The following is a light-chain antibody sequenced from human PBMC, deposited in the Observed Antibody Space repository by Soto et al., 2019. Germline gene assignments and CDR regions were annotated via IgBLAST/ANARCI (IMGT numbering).Light chain of an antibody. V-gene: IGKV3-20*01. J-gene: IGKJ2*01. Sequence: EIVLTQSPGTLSLSPGERATLSCRASQSLTSSYLARYQQKPGQAPRLLIYGASSRATGIPDGFSGGGSGTDLNLSIIRLEAADFAGYYYQQYERAPPSYTFGQGTKLEIK. CDR1: QSLTSSY. CDR3: QQYERAPPSYT. CDR2: GAS.